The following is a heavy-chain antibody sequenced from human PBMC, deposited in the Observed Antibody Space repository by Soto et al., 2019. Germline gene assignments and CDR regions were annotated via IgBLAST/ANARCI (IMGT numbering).Heavy chain of an antibody. Sequence: QVQLVQSGAEVKKPGASVKVSCKASGYTFTSYAMHWVRQAPGQRLEWMGWINAGNGNTKYSQKFQGRVNTTRDTSASTAYMELSSLRSEDTAVYYCARFGGYSGYDSLDYWGQGTLVTVSS. CDR3: ARFGGYSGYDSLDY. CDR1: GYTFTSYA. J-gene: IGHJ4*02. V-gene: IGHV1-3*01. D-gene: IGHD5-12*01. CDR2: INAGNGNT.